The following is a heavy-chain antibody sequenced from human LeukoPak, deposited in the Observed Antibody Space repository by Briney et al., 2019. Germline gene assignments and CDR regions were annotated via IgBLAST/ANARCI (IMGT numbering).Heavy chain of an antibody. CDR1: GFTFSSYA. CDR2: ISYDGSNK. CDR3: AREGDIVVVVAATGRDGTYDFDY. V-gene: IGHV3-30*04. J-gene: IGHJ4*02. Sequence: GRSLRLSCAASGFTFSSYAMHWVRQAPGKGLEGVAVISYDGSNKYYADSVKGRFTISRDNSKNTLYLQMNSLRAEDTAVYYCAREGDIVVVVAATGRDGTYDFDYWGQGTLVTISS. D-gene: IGHD2-15*01.